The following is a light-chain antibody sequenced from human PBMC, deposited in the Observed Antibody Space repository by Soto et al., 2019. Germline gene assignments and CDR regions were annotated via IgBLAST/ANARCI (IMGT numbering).Light chain of an antibody. V-gene: IGKV1-5*01. Sequence: DIQMTQSPSTLSASVGDRVTITCRPSESISTWLAWYQQKPGKAPKPLIYDASTLQTGVPSRFSGSGSGTKFTLTISSLQPDDFATYFCQHYNHYPFTFGQGTKLESK. CDR1: ESISTW. CDR2: DAS. J-gene: IGKJ2*01. CDR3: QHYNHYPFT.